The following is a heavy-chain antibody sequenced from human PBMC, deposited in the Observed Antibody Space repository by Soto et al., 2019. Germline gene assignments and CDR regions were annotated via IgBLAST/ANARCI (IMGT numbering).Heavy chain of an antibody. D-gene: IGHD5-18*01. Sequence: EVQLVESGGGLVQPGGSLRLSCAASGFTFSSYSMNWVRQAPGKGLEWVSYISSSSSTIYYADSVKGRLTISRDNAKTSLYLQINSLRAEDTAVYYCPRDSGYSYGPFDYWGQGTLVTVSS. J-gene: IGHJ4*02. V-gene: IGHV3-48*01. CDR1: GFTFSSYS. CDR3: PRDSGYSYGPFDY. CDR2: ISSSSSTI.